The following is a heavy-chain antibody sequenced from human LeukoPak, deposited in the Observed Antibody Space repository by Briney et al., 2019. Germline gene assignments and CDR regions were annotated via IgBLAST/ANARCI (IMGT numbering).Heavy chain of an antibody. CDR1: GYTFTSYG. CDR2: ISAYNGNT. J-gene: IGHJ5*02. D-gene: IGHD2/OR15-2a*01. Sequence: ASVKVSCKASGYTFTSYGISLVRQAPGQGLEWMGWISAYNGNTNYAQKLQGRVTMTTDTSTSTAYMELRSLRSDDTAVYYCAREVLGESVFDPWGQGTLVTVSS. V-gene: IGHV1-18*01. CDR3: AREVLGESVFDP.